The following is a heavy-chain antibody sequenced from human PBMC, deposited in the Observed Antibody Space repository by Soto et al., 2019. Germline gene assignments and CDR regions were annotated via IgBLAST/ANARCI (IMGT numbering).Heavy chain of an antibody. Sequence: SETLSLTCTVSGGSISSYYWSWIRQPPGKGLEWIGYIYYSGSTNYNPSLKSRVTISVDTSKNQFSLKLSSVTAADTAVYYCARSTLGLRYFVGPFDYWGQGTLVIVSS. CDR1: GGSISSYY. J-gene: IGHJ4*02. CDR2: IYYSGST. V-gene: IGHV4-59*01. CDR3: ARSTLGLRYFVGPFDY. D-gene: IGHD3-9*01.